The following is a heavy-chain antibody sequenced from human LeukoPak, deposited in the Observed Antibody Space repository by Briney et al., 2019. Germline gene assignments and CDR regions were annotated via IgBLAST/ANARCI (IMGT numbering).Heavy chain of an antibody. V-gene: IGHV3-30-3*01. CDR3: ARDPGYSYGHHFDY. CDR1: GFTFSSYA. J-gene: IGHJ4*02. Sequence: PGRSLRLSCAASGFTFSSYAMHWVRQAPGKGLEWVAVISYDGSNKYYADSVKGRFTISRDNSKNTLYLQMNSLRAEDTAVYYCARDPGYSYGHHFDYWGQGTLVTVSS. D-gene: IGHD5-18*01. CDR2: ISYDGSNK.